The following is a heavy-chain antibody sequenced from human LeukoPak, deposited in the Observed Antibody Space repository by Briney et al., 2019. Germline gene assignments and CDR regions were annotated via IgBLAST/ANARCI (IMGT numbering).Heavy chain of an antibody. D-gene: IGHD2-2*01. CDR1: GFVLSDYG. CDR2: VRYDGSSE. Sequence: PGGSLRLSCAASGFVLSDYGMHWVRQAPGKGLEWVAFVRYDGSSEYYLGSVKGRFTISRDKSKNTMYLQMNSLRVEDTAVYSCAKESDRAYHSEGPRNWGQGTLVTVSS. V-gene: IGHV3-30*02. J-gene: IGHJ4*02. CDR3: AKESDRAYHSEGPRN.